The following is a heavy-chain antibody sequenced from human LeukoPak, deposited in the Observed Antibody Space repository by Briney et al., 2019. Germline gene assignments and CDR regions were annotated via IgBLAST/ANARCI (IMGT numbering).Heavy chain of an antibody. V-gene: IGHV1-69*04. CDR3: ARDHCSGGSCHGGH. CDR1: GDTFNDYT. Sequence: GASVKVSCKASGDTFNDYTFSWVRQAPGQGLEWMGRIMPFLDVANYAPKFQGRVTLTADKSTSTAYMELSDLKSEDTAVFYCARDHCSGGSCHGGHWGQGTLVTVSS. D-gene: IGHD2-15*01. J-gene: IGHJ4*02. CDR2: IMPFLDVA.